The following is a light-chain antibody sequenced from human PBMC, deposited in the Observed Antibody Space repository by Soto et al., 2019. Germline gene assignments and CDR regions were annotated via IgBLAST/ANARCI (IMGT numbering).Light chain of an antibody. CDR1: QDINNY. CDR2: TAS. Sequence: DIQMTQSLAFLSASVGDRVIFTCRASQDINNYLAWYRQEPGKVPKLVIHTASTLQSGVPSRFSGSGSGTDLTLTINSLQPEDVATYYGQRYNSAPLTFGGGTKVEV. CDR3: QRYNSAPLT. V-gene: IGKV1-27*01. J-gene: IGKJ4*01.